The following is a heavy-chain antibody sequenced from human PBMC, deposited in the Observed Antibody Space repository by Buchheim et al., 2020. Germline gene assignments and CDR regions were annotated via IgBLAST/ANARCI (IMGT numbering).Heavy chain of an antibody. D-gene: IGHD3-3*01. CDR2: IYYSGST. Sequence: QLQLQESGPGLVKPSETLSLTCTVSGGSISSSSYYWGWIRQPPGKGLEWIGSIYYSGSTYYNPSLKSRVTISVDTSKNQFSLKLSSVTAADTAVYYCARHSPKYYDFWSGYFGAEQVDYWGQGTL. J-gene: IGHJ4*02. V-gene: IGHV4-39*01. CDR3: ARHSPKYYDFWSGYFGAEQVDY. CDR1: GGSISSSSYY.